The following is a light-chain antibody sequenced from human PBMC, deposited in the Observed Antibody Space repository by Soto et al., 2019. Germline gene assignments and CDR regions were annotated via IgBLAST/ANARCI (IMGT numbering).Light chain of an antibody. J-gene: IGKJ1*01. CDR2: GAS. CDR1: QSVSSIY. CDR3: QQYGSSRWT. Sequence: ELVWTQSPGTLSLSPGERATLSCRASQSVSSIYLAWYQQKPGQAPRLLIYGASSRATGIPDRFSGSRSGTDFTLTISRLEPEDFAVYYCQQYGSSRWTFGQGTKVDIK. V-gene: IGKV3-20*01.